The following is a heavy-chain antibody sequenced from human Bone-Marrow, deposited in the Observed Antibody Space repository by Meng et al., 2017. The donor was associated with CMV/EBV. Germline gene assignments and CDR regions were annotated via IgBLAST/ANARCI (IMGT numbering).Heavy chain of an antibody. V-gene: IGHV4-59*12. Sequence: GSLRLSCTVSGGSISSYYWSWIREPPGKGLEWIGYIYYSGSTNYNPSLKSRVTISVDTSKNQFSLKLSSVTAADTAVYYCARVSGDIVVVPAYVWGQGTLVTVSS. CDR3: ARVSGDIVVVPAYV. J-gene: IGHJ4*02. CDR2: IYYSGST. D-gene: IGHD2-2*01. CDR1: GGSISSYY.